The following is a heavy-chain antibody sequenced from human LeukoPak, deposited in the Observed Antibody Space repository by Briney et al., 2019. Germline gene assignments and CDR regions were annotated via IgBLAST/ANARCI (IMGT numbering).Heavy chain of an antibody. Sequence: SETLSLTCTVSGGSINSGDSYWSWIRQPPGKSLEWIGYISYSGSPSYNPSLRGRVAISGDTSENQFFLRLGSVTAADTAVYYCARVPYGSGTYYFDYWGQGILVTVSS. CDR2: ISYSGSP. CDR1: GGSINSGDSY. J-gene: IGHJ4*02. V-gene: IGHV4-30-4*01. CDR3: ARVPYGSGTYYFDY. D-gene: IGHD3-10*01.